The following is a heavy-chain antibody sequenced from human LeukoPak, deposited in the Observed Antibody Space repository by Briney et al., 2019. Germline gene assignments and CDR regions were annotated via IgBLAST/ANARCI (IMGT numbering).Heavy chain of an antibody. D-gene: IGHD3-10*01. CDR1: GGSISSGGYS. CDR3: ARADPNASGYFYRHNWFDP. CDR2: IYHSGST. J-gene: IGHJ5*02. Sequence: SQTLSLTCAVSGGSISSGGYSWSWIRQPPGKGLEWIGYIYHSGSTYYNPSLKSRVTISVDRSKNQFSLRLNSVTAADTAVYYCARADPNASGYFYRHNWFDPWGQGTLVTVSS. V-gene: IGHV4-30-2*02.